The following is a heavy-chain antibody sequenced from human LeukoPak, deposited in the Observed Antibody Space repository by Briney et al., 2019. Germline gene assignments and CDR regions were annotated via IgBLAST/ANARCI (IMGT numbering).Heavy chain of an antibody. CDR1: GYIFTGYY. Sequence: ASVKVSCKASGYIFTGYYMHWVRQAPGQGLEWMGRINPNSGGTNYAQKFQGRVTMTRDTSISTAYMELSRLRSDDTAVYYCARHSPLGVVIIPFDYWGQGTLVTVSS. J-gene: IGHJ4*02. CDR2: INPNSGGT. V-gene: IGHV1-2*06. D-gene: IGHD3-3*01. CDR3: ARHSPLGVVIIPFDY.